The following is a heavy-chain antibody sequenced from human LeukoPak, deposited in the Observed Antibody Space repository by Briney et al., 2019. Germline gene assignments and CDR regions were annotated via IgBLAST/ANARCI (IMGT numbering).Heavy chain of an antibody. CDR1: GGTFSSYA. CDR3: AREVDTAMAPSDY. Sequence: ASVKVSCKASGGTFSSYAISWVRQAPGQGLEWMGRIIPILGIANYAQKFQGRVTITADKSTSTAYMELSSLRSEDTAVYYCAREVDTAMAPSDYWGQGTLVTVSS. J-gene: IGHJ4*02. CDR2: IIPILGIA. V-gene: IGHV1-69*04. D-gene: IGHD5-18*01.